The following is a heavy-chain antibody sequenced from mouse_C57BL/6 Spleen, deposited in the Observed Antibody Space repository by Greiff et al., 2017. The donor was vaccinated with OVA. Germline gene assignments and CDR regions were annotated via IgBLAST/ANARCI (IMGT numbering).Heavy chain of an antibody. CDR2: ISDGGSYT. J-gene: IGHJ4*01. V-gene: IGHV5-4*01. CDR1: GFTFSSYA. Sequence: EVQLVESGGGLVKPGGSLKLSCAASGFTFSSYAMSWVRQTPEKRLEWVATISDGGSYTYYPDNVKGRFTTSRDNAKNNLYLQMSHLKSEDTAMYYCARVDGSSYVRAMDYWGQGTSVTVSS. CDR3: ARVDGSSYVRAMDY. D-gene: IGHD1-1*01.